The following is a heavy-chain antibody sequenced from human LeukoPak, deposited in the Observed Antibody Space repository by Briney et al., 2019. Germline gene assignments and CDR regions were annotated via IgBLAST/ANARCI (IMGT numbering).Heavy chain of an antibody. J-gene: IGHJ4*02. V-gene: IGHV4-4*07. CDR1: GGSISSYY. D-gene: IGHD3-22*01. CDR2: IYTSGST. CDR3: AREDDSSGYFDY. Sequence: PSETLSLTSTVSGGSISSYYWSRFRQPAGKGLEWIGRIYTSGSTNYNPSLKSRVTMSVDTSKNQFSLKLSSVTAADTAVYYCAREDDSSGYFDYWGQGALVTVSS.